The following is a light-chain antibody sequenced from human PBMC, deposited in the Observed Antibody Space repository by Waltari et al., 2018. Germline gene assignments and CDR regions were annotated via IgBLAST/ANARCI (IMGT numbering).Light chain of an antibody. CDR2: WAS. J-gene: IGKJ3*01. V-gene: IGKV4-1*01. Sequence: DIVMTQSPDWLAVSLGERATTTCKSSQSVLYNSNNKNYLTWYQQKPGQPPKLLIYWASTRESGVPDRFSGSGSGTDFTLTISSLQAEDVAVYYCQQYSSPPFTFGPGTKVDI. CDR1: QSVLYNSNNKNY. CDR3: QQYSSPPFT.